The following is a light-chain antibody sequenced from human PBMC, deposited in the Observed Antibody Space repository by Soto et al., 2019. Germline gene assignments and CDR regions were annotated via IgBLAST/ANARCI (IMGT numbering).Light chain of an antibody. Sequence: DIQMTQSPSSLSSSVGDGVTITCRASQTISNYLNWYQQKPGKAPKLLIYAASSLQSGVPSRFSGSGSGTNFTVTISSLQTEDFASYYCQQSYSPHVSFGGGTKVEMK. CDR3: QQSYSPHVS. CDR1: QTISNY. CDR2: AAS. V-gene: IGKV1-39*01. J-gene: IGKJ4*02.